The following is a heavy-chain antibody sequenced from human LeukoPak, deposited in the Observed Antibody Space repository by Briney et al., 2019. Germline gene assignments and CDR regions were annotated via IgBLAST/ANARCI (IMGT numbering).Heavy chain of an antibody. CDR2: INSDGSTT. D-gene: IGHD6-19*01. CDR3: AGAGTGYSSGYYLFDL. Sequence: GGSLRLSCVVSGFTFTNYWMHWVRQAPGKGLVWVSRINSDGSTTSYADSVKGRFTISRDNAKNTLSLQMNSLRPEDTAVYYCAGAGTGYSSGYYLFDLWGRGTLVTVSS. V-gene: IGHV3-74*01. J-gene: IGHJ2*01. CDR1: GFTFTNYW.